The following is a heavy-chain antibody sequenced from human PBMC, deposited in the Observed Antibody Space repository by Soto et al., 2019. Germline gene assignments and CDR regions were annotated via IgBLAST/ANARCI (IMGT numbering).Heavy chain of an antibody. J-gene: IGHJ6*02. CDR2: IIPIFGTA. D-gene: IGHD3-22*01. CDR3: ARTSGLEHYYYYGMDV. CDR1: GGTFSSYA. V-gene: IGHV1-69*13. Sequence: GASVKVSCKASGGTFSSYAISWVRQAPGQGLEWMGGIIPIFGTANYAQKFQGRVTITADESTSTAYMELSSLRSEDTAVYYCARTSGLEHYYYYGMDVWGQGTTVTVSS.